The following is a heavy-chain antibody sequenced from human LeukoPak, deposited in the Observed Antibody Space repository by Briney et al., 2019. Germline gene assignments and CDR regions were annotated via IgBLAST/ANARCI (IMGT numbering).Heavy chain of an antibody. Sequence: GESLKISCEGSGYSFTSYWIGWVRQMPGKGLEWMGIIYPGDSDTRYSPSFQGQVTISADKSISTAYLQWSSLKASDTAMYYCARHQSGSRTQYYYMDVWGKGTTVTVSS. CDR1: GYSFTSYW. D-gene: IGHD3-10*01. J-gene: IGHJ6*03. CDR3: ARHQSGSRTQYYYMDV. V-gene: IGHV5-51*01. CDR2: IYPGDSDT.